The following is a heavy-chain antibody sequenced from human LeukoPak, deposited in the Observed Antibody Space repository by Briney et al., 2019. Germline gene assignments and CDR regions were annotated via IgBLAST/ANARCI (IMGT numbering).Heavy chain of an antibody. Sequence: GGSLRLSCAASGFTFSNAWMSWVRQAPGKGLEWVGRIKSKTDGGTTDYAAPVKGRFTISRDDSKNTLYLQMNSLKTEDTAVYYCTHSSPHSYYFDYWGQGTLVTVSS. CDR2: IKSKTDGGTT. CDR1: GFTFSNAW. D-gene: IGHD3-22*01. J-gene: IGHJ4*02. V-gene: IGHV3-15*01. CDR3: THSSPHSYYFDY.